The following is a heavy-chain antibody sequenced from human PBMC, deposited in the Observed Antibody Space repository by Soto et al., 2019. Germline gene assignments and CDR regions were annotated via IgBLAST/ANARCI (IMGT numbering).Heavy chain of an antibody. D-gene: IGHD6-19*01. CDR1: GGSISSYY. CDR3: ATYSSGWYGFDY. V-gene: IGHV4-59*08. CDR2: IYYSGST. J-gene: IGHJ4*02. Sequence: SETLSLTCTVSGGSISSYYCSWIRQPPGKGLEWIGYIYYSGSTNYNPSLKSRVTISVDTSKNQFSLKLSSVTAADTAVYYCATYSSGWYGFDYWGQGTLVTVSS.